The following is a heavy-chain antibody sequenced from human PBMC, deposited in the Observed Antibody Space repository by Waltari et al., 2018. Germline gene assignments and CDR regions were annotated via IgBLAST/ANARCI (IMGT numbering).Heavy chain of an antibody. Sequence: EVQLVQSGAEVKKPGESLKISCKGSGYSFTSYWIGWGRQMPGKGLEWMGIIYPGDSDTRYSPSFQGQVTISADKSISTAYLQWSSLKASDTAMYYCARSRMEPAAALDAFDIWGQGTMVTVSS. CDR1: GYSFTSYW. V-gene: IGHV5-51*01. CDR2: IYPGDSDT. D-gene: IGHD2-2*01. J-gene: IGHJ3*02. CDR3: ARSRMEPAAALDAFDI.